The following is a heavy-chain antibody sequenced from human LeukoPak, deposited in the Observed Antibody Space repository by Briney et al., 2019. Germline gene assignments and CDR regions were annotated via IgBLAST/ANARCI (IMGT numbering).Heavy chain of an antibody. Sequence: SVKVSCKASGGTFSSYAISWVRQAPGQGLEWMGRIIPILGIADYAQKFQGRVTITADKSTSTAYMELSSLRSEDTAVYYCARGGGSYLGGGADYWGQGTLVTVSS. CDR3: ARGGGSYLGGGADY. CDR2: IIPILGIA. D-gene: IGHD1-26*01. CDR1: GGTFSSYA. V-gene: IGHV1-69*04. J-gene: IGHJ4*02.